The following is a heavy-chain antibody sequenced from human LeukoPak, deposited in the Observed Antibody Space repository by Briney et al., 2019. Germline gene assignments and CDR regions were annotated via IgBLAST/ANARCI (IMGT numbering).Heavy chain of an antibody. CDR3: AKEAVLRYFDWLQTYYYYYYMDV. J-gene: IGHJ6*03. Sequence: GGSLRLSCAASGFTFSSYGMSWVRQAPGKGLEWVSAISGSGGSTYYEDSVKGRFTISRDNSKNTLYLQMNSLRAEDTAVYYCAKEAVLRYFDWLQTYYYYYYMDVWGKGTTVTISS. CDR1: GFTFSSYG. D-gene: IGHD3-9*01. V-gene: IGHV3-23*01. CDR2: ISGSGGST.